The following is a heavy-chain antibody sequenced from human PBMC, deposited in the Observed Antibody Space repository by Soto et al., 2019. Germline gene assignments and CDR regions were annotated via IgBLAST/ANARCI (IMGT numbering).Heavy chain of an antibody. D-gene: IGHD1-1*01. CDR3: ARRFSGTGRYVDS. Sequence: QVQLQQWGAGLLKPSETLSLSCAVYGASFSGYYWNWIRQPPGKGLEWMGEINQSGSTNYSPSLKTRVTVSVDTSKKQLSLRLNSVTAADTAVYYCARRFSGTGRYVDSWGQGTLVTVSS. CDR2: INQSGST. V-gene: IGHV4-34*02. J-gene: IGHJ4*02. CDR1: GASFSGYY.